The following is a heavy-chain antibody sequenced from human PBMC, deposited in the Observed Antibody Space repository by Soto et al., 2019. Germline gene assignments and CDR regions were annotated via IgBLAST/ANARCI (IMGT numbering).Heavy chain of an antibody. CDR3: ARGSGGWLINHECVMDD. Sequence: QVQLVESGGGVVQPGRSLRLSCAASGFTFSSYGMHWVRQAPGKGLEWVAVIWYDGSNKYYADSVKGRFTISRDNSKNTLYRQRNGVRAEDTDVNYCARGSGGWLINHECVMDDWGKGTTVTVSS. V-gene: IGHV3-33*01. D-gene: IGHD3-22*01. J-gene: IGHJ6*04. CDR2: IWYDGSNK. CDR1: GFTFSSYG.